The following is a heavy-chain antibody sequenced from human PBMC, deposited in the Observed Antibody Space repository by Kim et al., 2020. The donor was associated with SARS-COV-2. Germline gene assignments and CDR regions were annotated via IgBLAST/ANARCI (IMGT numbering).Heavy chain of an antibody. V-gene: IGHV3-23*01. CDR3: AKDRRYSSSGFDY. Sequence: YADSVKGRFTISRDNSKNTLYLQMNSLRAEDTAVYYCAKDRRYSSSGFDYWGQGTLVTVSS. D-gene: IGHD6-13*01. J-gene: IGHJ4*02.